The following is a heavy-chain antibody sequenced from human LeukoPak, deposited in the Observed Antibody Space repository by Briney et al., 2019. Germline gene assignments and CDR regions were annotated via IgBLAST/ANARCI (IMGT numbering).Heavy chain of an antibody. CDR1: GFIVSNTY. D-gene: IGHD2-2*01. Sequence: QTGGSLRLSCAASGFIVSNTYMTWVRQAPGKGLEWVAFIRYDGSNKYYADSVKGRFTISRDNSKNTLYLQMNSLRAEDTAVYYCAKEGDCSSTSCYSFDYWGQGTLVTVSS. V-gene: IGHV3-30*02. CDR3: AKEGDCSSTSCYSFDY. CDR2: IRYDGSNK. J-gene: IGHJ4*02.